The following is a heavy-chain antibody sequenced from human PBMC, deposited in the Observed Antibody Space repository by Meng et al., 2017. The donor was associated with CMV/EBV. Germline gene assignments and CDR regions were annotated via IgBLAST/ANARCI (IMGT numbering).Heavy chain of an antibody. CDR3: ARDGGYCSSTSCYRWFDP. CDR1: GYTFTGYY. V-gene: IGHV1-2*02. Sequence: ASVKVSCKASGYTFTGYYMHWVRQAPGQGLEWMGWINPNSGGTNYAQKFQGRVTMTRDTSISTAYMDLSRLRSDDTAVYYCARDGGYCSSTSCYRWFDPWGQGTLVTVSS. J-gene: IGHJ5*02. CDR2: INPNSGGT. D-gene: IGHD2-2*01.